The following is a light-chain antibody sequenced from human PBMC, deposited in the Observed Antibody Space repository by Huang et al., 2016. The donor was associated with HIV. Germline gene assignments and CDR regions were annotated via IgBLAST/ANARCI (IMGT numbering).Light chain of an antibody. CDR1: RSVSNN. CDR3: HQYNNWLLS. V-gene: IGKV3-15*01. Sequence: IVMTQSTATLSVSPGERVTLSCRANRSVSNNLAWYQQRPGQAPRRLIYGSSTRAPGIPARFSGSGAGTDFSLAISSLQSEDFALYYCHQYNNWLLSFGGGTRVDI. CDR2: GSS. J-gene: IGKJ4*01.